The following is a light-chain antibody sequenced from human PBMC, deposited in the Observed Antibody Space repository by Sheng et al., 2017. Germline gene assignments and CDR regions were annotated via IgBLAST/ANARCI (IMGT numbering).Light chain of an antibody. CDR2: DAS. V-gene: IGKV1-33*01. CDR1: QDITNY. CDR3: QQYHTLPLT. Sequence: DIEMTQFPPSLSAAVGDTVTITCQASQDITNYLNWYQQKPGKVPKLLIYDASNLERGVSTRFSGGGSGTHFTLTISSLQPEEIATYFCQQYHTLPLTFGPGTKVEI. J-gene: IGKJ3*01.